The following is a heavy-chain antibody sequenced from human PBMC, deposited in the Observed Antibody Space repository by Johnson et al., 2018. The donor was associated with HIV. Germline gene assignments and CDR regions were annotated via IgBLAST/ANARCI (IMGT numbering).Heavy chain of an antibody. D-gene: IGHD5-24*01. CDR2: LFSGGTV. CDR3: ARGCRDGYTCDAFDI. J-gene: IGHJ3*02. CDR1: GLSVSNNY. Sequence: VQLVESGGGVVQPGGSLRLSCAASGLSVSNNYMSWVRQAPGKGLAWVSVLFSGGTVYFADSVRGRFTISRDNSKNTVYLQMNSLRAEDTDVYYCARGCRDGYTCDAFDIWGQGTMVTVSS. V-gene: IGHV3-66*01.